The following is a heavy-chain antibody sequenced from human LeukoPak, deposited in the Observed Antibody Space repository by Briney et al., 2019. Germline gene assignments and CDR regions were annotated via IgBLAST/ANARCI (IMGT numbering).Heavy chain of an antibody. CDR2: IKQDRSEK. D-gene: IGHD1-1*01. CDR1: GFTFSNYW. CDR3: ARDHNNWYFDL. J-gene: IGHJ2*01. V-gene: IGHV3-7*01. Sequence: GGSLRLSCAASGFTFSNYWMNWVRQAPGKGLEWVANIKQDRSEKYYVDSVKGRFTISRDNGKNSLYLQMNSLRAEDTAVYHCARDHNNWYFDLWGRGTLVTVSS.